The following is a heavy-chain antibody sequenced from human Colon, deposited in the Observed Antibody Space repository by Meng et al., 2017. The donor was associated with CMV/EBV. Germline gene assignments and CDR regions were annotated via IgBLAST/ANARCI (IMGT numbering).Heavy chain of an antibody. CDR1: GGSFNNYY. Sequence: VYGGSFNNYYWSWIRQPPGKGLEWMGEINHAETTNYNPSLKSRVTISVDTSKNHFSLKLSSVTAADTAVYYCTRIPTYGDYDPIDYWGRGTLVTVSS. J-gene: IGHJ4*02. CDR2: INHAETT. D-gene: IGHD4-17*01. V-gene: IGHV4-34*01. CDR3: TRIPTYGDYDPIDY.